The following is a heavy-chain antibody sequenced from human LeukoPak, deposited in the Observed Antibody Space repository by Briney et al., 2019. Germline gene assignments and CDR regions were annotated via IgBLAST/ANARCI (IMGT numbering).Heavy chain of an antibody. D-gene: IGHD6-19*01. CDR3: ARAGGTVAGPQQQFDY. CDR1: GGTFSIYA. CDR2: IIPIFGTA. J-gene: IGHJ4*02. V-gene: IGHV1-69*13. Sequence: ASVKVSSKASGGTFSIYAISWVRQAPGQGLEWMGGIIPIFGTANYAQKFQGRVTITADESTSTAYMELSSLRSEDTAVYYCARAGGTVAGPQQQFDYWGQGTLVTVSS.